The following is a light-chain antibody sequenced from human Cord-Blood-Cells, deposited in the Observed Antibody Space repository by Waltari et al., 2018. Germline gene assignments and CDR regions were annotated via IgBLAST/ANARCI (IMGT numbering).Light chain of an antibody. CDR1: SSDVGGYNY. J-gene: IGLJ3*02. Sequence: QSALTQPASVSGSPGQSITISCTGTSSDVGGYNYVSWYQQHPGKAPKLMIYDVSKRPSGVSNRFSGSKSGNTASLTISGLQAEDGADCYCSSYTRSSSCVFGGGTKLTVL. CDR3: SSYTRSSSCV. V-gene: IGLV2-14*01. CDR2: DVS.